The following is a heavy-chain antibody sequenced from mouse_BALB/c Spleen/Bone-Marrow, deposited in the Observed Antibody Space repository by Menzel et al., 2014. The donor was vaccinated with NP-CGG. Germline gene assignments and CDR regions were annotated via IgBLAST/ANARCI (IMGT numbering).Heavy chain of an antibody. CDR2: IRNKANGYTT. V-gene: IGHV7-3*02. CDR3: ARDDYGRGY. CDR1: GFTFTDYY. Sequence: EVMPVESGGGLVQPGGSLRLSCATSGFTFTDYYMSWVRQPPGKALEWLGFIRNKANGYTTEYSASVKGRFTISGDNSQSILYLQMNTLRAEDSATYYCARDDYGRGYWGQGTTLTVSS. D-gene: IGHD1-1*01. J-gene: IGHJ2*01.